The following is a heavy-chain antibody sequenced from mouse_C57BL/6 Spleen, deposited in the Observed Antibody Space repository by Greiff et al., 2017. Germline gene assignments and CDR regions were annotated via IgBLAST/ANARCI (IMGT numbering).Heavy chain of an antibody. J-gene: IGHJ2*01. Sequence: VQLQQSGPELVKPGASVKIPCKASGYTFTDYNMDWVKQSHGQSLEWIGDINPNNGGTIYNQKFKGKATLTVDKSSSTAYMELRSLTSEDTAVYDCARRELGRGYFDYWGQGTTLTVSS. CDR1: GYTFTDYN. CDR2: INPNNGGT. D-gene: IGHD4-1*01. V-gene: IGHV1-18*01. CDR3: ARRELGRGYFDY.